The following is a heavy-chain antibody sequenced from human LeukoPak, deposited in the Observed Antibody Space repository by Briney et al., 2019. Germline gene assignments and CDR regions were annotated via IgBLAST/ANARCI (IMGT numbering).Heavy chain of an antibody. D-gene: IGHD5-12*01. CDR2: ISSSGSTI. V-gene: IGHV3-48*03. Sequence: GGSLRLSCAASGFTFSSYEMNWVRQAPGKGLEWVSYISSSGSTIYYADSVKGRFTISRDNSMNTLYLQMNSLRAEDTAVYYCAKEGYSGYDLDYFDDWGQGTLVTVSS. CDR1: GFTFSSYE. J-gene: IGHJ4*02. CDR3: AKEGYSGYDLDYFDD.